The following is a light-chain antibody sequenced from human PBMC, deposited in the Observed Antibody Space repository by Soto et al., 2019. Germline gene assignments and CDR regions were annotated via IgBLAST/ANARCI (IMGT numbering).Light chain of an antibody. Sequence: EIVLTQSPGTLSLSPGERATLSCRASQSVSSSYLAWYQQKPGQAPRLLIHGATTRATGIPARFSGSGSGTEFTLTISSLEFADSAVYHCQQHSNWITFGQGTKVDIK. CDR3: QQHSNWIT. CDR1: QSVSSSY. V-gene: IGKV3D-20*02. CDR2: GAT. J-gene: IGKJ1*01.